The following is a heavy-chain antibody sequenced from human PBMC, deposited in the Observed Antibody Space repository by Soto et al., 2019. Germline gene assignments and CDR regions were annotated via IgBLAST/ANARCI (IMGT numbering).Heavy chain of an antibody. Sequence: DEQLVESGGGLVQSGGSLRLSCEASGFTLKSYEVNWVRQAPGKGLEWISYITSSNRTTYYADSVKGRFTISRDNARKSVYLQMNSLRVEDTAIYYGARGNTSIQGDLSHYNGLDVWGKGTTVTVSS. V-gene: IGHV3-48*03. CDR2: ITSSNRTT. D-gene: IGHD3-10*01. J-gene: IGHJ6*04. CDR1: GFTLKSYE. CDR3: ARGNTSIQGDLSHYNGLDV.